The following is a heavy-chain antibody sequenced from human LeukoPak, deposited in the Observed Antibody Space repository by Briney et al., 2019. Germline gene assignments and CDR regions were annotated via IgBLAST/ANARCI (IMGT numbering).Heavy chain of an antibody. Sequence: PSETLSLTCAVYGGSFSGYYWSWIRQPPGKGLEWIGEIYHSGSTNYNPSLKSRVTISVDKSKNQFSLKLSSVTAADTAVYYCARTIIIVSAFDIWGQGTMVTVSS. CDR3: ARTIIIVSAFDI. CDR2: IYHSGST. CDR1: GGSFSGYY. J-gene: IGHJ3*02. V-gene: IGHV4-34*01. D-gene: IGHD3-10*01.